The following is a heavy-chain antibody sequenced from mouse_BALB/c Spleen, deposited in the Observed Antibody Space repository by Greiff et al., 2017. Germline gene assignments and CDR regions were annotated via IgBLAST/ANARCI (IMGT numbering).Heavy chain of an antibody. J-gene: IGHJ2*01. CDR3: ARRATTVVDYFDY. CDR1: GFNIKDTY. V-gene: IGHV14-3*02. CDR2: IDPANGNT. D-gene: IGHD1-1*01. Sequence: EVQLQQSGAELVKPGASVKLSCTASGFNIKDTYMHWVKQRPEQGLEWIGRIDPANGNTKYDPKFQGKATITADTSSNTAYLQLSSLTSEDTAVYYCARRATTVVDYFDYWGQGTTLTVSS.